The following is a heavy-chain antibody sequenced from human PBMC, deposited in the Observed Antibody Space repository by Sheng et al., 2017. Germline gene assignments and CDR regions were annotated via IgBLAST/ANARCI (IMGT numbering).Heavy chain of an antibody. Sequence: EVQLVESGGGLVQPGGSRXTLLCSLWIHLQYLLDDLGPPGSREGAEWVANIKQDGSEKYYVDSVKGRFTISRDNAKNSLYLQMNTLRVEDTAVYYCARRTGSTSWYGDYWGQGILVTVSS. CDR3: ARRTGSTSWYGDY. D-gene: IGHD6-13*01. CDR2: IKQDGSEK. V-gene: IGHV3-7*01. J-gene: IGHJ4*02. CDR1: IHLQYLL.